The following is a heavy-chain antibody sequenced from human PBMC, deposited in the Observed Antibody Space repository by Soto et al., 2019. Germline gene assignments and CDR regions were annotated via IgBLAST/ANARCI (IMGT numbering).Heavy chain of an antibody. J-gene: IGHJ6*02. V-gene: IGHV1-69*13. CDR1: GGTFSSYA. Sequence: GPSVKVSCKASGGTFSSYAISWVRQAPGQGLEWMGGIIPIFGTANYAQKFQGRVTITADESTSTAYMELSSLRSEDTAVYYCARASTRYSSSWPYYYYYYGMDVWGQGTTVTVSS. CDR3: ARASTRYSSSWPYYYYYYGMDV. CDR2: IIPIFGTA. D-gene: IGHD6-13*01.